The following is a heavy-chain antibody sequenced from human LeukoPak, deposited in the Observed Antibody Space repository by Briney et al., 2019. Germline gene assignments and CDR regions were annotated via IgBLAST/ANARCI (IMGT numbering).Heavy chain of an antibody. CDR2: IYPGDSDT. J-gene: IGHJ4*02. CDR1: GYSFTNYW. Sequence: GESLKISCKGSGYSFTNYWIGWVRQIPGKGLEWMGIIYPGDSDTRYSPSFQGQVTISADKSISTAYLQWSSLKASDSALYYCVRHLTIIRGVVIIFPIDNWGQGALVTVSS. CDR3: VRHLTIIRGVVIIFPIDN. D-gene: IGHD3-10*01. V-gene: IGHV5-51*01.